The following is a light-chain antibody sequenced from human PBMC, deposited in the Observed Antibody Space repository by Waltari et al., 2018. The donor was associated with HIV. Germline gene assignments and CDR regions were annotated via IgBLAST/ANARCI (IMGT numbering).Light chain of an antibody. Sequence: SYVLTQETSVSVAPGKTARITCVGNNIGMKTVHWYQRKPGQAPGRVRYDDSNRPSGIPERFSGSNSGNTATLTINRVEVGDEADYYCQVWEPTSDHVVFGGGSRLIVL. CDR1: NIGMKT. CDR3: QVWEPTSDHVV. CDR2: DDS. J-gene: IGLJ2*01. V-gene: IGLV3-21*03.